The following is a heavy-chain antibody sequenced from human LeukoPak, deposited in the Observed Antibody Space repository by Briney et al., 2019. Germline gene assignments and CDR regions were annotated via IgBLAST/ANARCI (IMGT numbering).Heavy chain of an antibody. CDR1: GFTFSSYS. CDR2: ISSSSSTI. CDR3: ARDARVTTGYYYYYMDV. J-gene: IGHJ6*03. D-gene: IGHD4-11*01. V-gene: IGHV3-48*01. Sequence: TGGSLRLSCAASGFTFSSYSMNWVRQAPGKGLEWVSYISSSSSTIYYADSVKGRFTISRDNAKNSLYLQMNSLRAEDTAVYYCARDARVTTGYYYYYMDVWGKGTTVTVSS.